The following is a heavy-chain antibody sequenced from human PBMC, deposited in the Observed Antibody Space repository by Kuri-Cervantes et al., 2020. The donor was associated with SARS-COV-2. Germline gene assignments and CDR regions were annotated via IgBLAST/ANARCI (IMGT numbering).Heavy chain of an antibody. Sequence: GESLKISCAASGFTFDDYAMHWVRQAPGKGLEWVSSISSSSSYIYYADSVKGRFTISRDNAKNSLYLQMNSLRAEDTAVYYCARDTGDDFDYWGQGTLVTVSS. D-gene: IGHD3-10*01. CDR3: ARDTGDDFDY. V-gene: IGHV3-21*01. CDR2: ISSSSSYI. CDR1: GFTFDDYA. J-gene: IGHJ4*02.